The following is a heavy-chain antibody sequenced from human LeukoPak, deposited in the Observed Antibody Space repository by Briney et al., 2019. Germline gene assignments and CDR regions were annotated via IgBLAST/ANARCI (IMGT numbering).Heavy chain of an antibody. V-gene: IGHV3-23*01. CDR2: ISDSGDGT. CDR1: GFTFSSYA. CDR3: ANGLSPDY. J-gene: IGHJ4*02. D-gene: IGHD4/OR15-4a*01. Sequence: GGSLRLSCAASGFTFSSYAMTWVRQAPVKGLEWVSGISDSGDGTYYADSVKGRFTISRDDSKNTLYLQMNSLRDEDTALYYCANGLSPDYWGQGTLVTVSS.